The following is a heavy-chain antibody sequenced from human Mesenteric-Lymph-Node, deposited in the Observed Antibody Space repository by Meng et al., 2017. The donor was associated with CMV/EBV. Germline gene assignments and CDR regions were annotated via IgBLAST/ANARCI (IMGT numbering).Heavy chain of an antibody. Sequence: VQLLESVGGLVQLGGSLRLSCAASGISFSSYAMSWVRQAPGKGLEWVSAISVSGGTTYYKDSVKGRFTISRDNSDNMLYLQMNSLRAEDTAVYYCAKGYGLFNYWGRGTLVTVSS. J-gene: IGHJ4*02. CDR3: AKGYGLFNY. D-gene: IGHD3-3*01. CDR2: ISVSGGTT. CDR1: GISFSSYA. V-gene: IGHV3-23*01.